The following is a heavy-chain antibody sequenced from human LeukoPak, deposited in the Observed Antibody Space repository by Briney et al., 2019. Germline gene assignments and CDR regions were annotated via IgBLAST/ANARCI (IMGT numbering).Heavy chain of an antibody. D-gene: IGHD3-3*01. V-gene: IGHV3-11*01. CDR2: ISSSGSTI. Sequence: GGSLRLSGAASGFTFSDYYMSWIRQAPGKGLEWVSYISSSGSTIYYADSVKGRFTISRDNAKNSLYLQMNSLRAEDTAVYYCARVGYDFWSGYLDVWGQGTTVTVSS. CDR3: ARVGYDFWSGYLDV. CDR1: GFTFSDYY. J-gene: IGHJ6*02.